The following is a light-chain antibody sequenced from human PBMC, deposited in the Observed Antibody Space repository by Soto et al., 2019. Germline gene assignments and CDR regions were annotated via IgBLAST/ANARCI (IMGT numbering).Light chain of an antibody. J-gene: IGKJ1*01. Sequence: EIVMTQSPATLSVSPGERATLSCRASQSVRFNLAWYQQKPAQAPRLLIYCASQVATGIPARFRGSGSGTDFTLSISSLEPEDFAVYYCQQRTDRPPWTFGQGTKVDI. CDR3: QQRTDRPPWT. V-gene: IGKV3-11*01. CDR2: CAS. CDR1: QSVRFN.